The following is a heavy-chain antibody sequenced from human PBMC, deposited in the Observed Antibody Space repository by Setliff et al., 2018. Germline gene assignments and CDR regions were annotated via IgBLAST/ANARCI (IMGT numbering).Heavy chain of an antibody. CDR2: TYYSGST. J-gene: IGHJ4*02. Sequence: PSETLSLTCTVSGASVSGNSYYWGWIRQPPGKGLEWIASTYYSGSTYYNPSLKSRVTISVDTSKNQFSLKLTSVTAADTAVYYCARAPRYFDPTGSYFDFWGQGTLGTSPQ. D-gene: IGHD3-22*01. CDR1: GASVSGNSYY. V-gene: IGHV4-39*07. CDR3: ARAPRYFDPTGSYFDF.